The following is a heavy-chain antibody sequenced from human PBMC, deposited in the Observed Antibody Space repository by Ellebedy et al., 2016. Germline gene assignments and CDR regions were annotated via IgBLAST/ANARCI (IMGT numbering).Heavy chain of an antibody. D-gene: IGHD5-18*01. V-gene: IGHV3-15*01. J-gene: IGHJ4*02. CDR1: GFTFSNAW. CDR3: TTVYRYNYDSV. Sequence: GGSLRLSCAASGFTFSNAWMNWVRQAPGKGLEWVGRIKSKTDGGAADYAAPVKGRFTISRDDSRNALYLQMNSLKTEDTAVYFCTTVYRYNYDSVWGQGTLVTVSS. CDR2: IKSKTDGGAA.